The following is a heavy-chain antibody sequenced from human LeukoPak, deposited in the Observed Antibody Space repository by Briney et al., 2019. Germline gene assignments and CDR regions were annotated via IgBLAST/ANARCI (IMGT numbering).Heavy chain of an antibody. CDR2: IYGGGTNT. Sequence: GGSLRLSCAASGFTFSSYAMSWVRQAPGKGLEWVSTIYGGGTNTFYADSVKGRFTISRDNSKSTLYLQMNSLRAEDTAVYYCAKDRIAAAVNTFDYWGQGTLATVSS. CDR3: AKDRIAAAVNTFDY. V-gene: IGHV3-23*01. D-gene: IGHD6-13*01. J-gene: IGHJ4*02. CDR1: GFTFSSYA.